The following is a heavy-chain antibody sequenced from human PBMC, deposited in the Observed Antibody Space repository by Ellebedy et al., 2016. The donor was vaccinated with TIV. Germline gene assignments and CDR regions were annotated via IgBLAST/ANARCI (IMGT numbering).Heavy chain of an antibody. Sequence: SETLSLXXTVSGGSISSYYWSWIRQPPGKGLEWIGYIYYSGSTYYNPSLKSRVTISVDTSKNQFSLKLSSVTAADTAVYYCARELGNSYGYVWIYYGMDVWGQGTTVTVSS. D-gene: IGHD5-18*01. J-gene: IGHJ6*02. CDR3: ARELGNSYGYVWIYYGMDV. V-gene: IGHV4-59*12. CDR1: GGSISSYY. CDR2: IYYSGST.